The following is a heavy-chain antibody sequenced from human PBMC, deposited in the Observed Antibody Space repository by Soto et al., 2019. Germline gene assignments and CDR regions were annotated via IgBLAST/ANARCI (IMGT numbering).Heavy chain of an antibody. D-gene: IGHD3-10*01. J-gene: IGHJ6*02. V-gene: IGHV1-2*04. CDR3: ARDYYGSSMDV. Sequence: ASVKVACKASGYTFSGYYMHWVRQAPGQGLEWMGWINPNSGGTNYAQKFQGWVTMTRDTSISTAYMELSRLRSDDTAVYYCARDYYGSSMDVWGQGTTVTVSS. CDR1: GYTFSGYY. CDR2: INPNSGGT.